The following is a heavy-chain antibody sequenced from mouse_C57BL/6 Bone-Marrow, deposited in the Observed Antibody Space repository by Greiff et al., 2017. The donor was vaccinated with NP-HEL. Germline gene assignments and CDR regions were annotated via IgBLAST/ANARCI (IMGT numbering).Heavy chain of an antibody. J-gene: IGHJ2*01. V-gene: IGHV1-50*01. CDR3: ARDPSYFHYFDY. CDR1: GYTFTSYW. CDR2: IDPSASYT. Sequence: VQLQQPGAELVKPGASVKLSCKASGYTFTSYWMQWVKQRPGQGLEWIGEIDPSASYTNYNQKFKGKATLTVDTYSSTAYMQLSSLTSEDSAVYYCARDPSYFHYFDYWGQGTTLTVSS. D-gene: IGHD1-1*01.